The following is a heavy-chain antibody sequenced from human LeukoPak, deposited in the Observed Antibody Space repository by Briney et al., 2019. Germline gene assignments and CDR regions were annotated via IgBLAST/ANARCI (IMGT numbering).Heavy chain of an antibody. Sequence: NVSGPTLVNPTQTLTLTCTFSGFSPSTSGVGVCWIRQPPGKALEWLALIYWDDDKRYSPSLKRRLNITKDTSKNQVVLTSSIIHPQDTTSYYGAHAWGLTVPNFDHWAQGPLVTLSS. J-gene: IGHJ4*02. CDR3: AHAWGLTVPNFDH. V-gene: IGHV2-5*02. CDR1: GFSPSTSGVG. CDR2: IYWDDDK. D-gene: IGHD3-16*01.